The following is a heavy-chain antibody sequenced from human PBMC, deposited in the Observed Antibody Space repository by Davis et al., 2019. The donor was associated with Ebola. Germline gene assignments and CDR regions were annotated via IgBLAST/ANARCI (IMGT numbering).Heavy chain of an antibody. V-gene: IGHV1-8*02. J-gene: IGHJ6*02. Sequence: ASVKVSCKASGGTFSSYAISWVRQATGQGLEWMGWMNPNSGNTGYAQKFQGRVTMTRNTSISTAYMELSSLRSEDTAVYYCARWLLLSGGYYYYYGMDVWGQGTTVTVSS. CDR2: MNPNSGNT. CDR3: ARWLLLSGGYYYYYGMDV. D-gene: IGHD2-15*01. CDR1: GGTFSSYA.